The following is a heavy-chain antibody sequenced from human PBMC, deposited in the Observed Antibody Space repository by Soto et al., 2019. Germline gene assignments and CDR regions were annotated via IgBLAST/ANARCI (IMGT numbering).Heavy chain of an antibody. D-gene: IGHD3-3*01. J-gene: IGHJ6*03. CDR3: ARGFSGRFWSGYPSPKNYYYYYMDV. CDR1: GGSFSGYY. Sequence: PSETLSLTCAVYGGSFSGYYWSWIRQPPGKGLEWIGEINHSGSTNYNPSLKSRVTISVDTSKNQFSLKLSSVTAADTAVYYCARGFSGRFWSGYPSPKNYYYYYMDVWGKGTTVTVSS. CDR2: INHSGST. V-gene: IGHV4-34*01.